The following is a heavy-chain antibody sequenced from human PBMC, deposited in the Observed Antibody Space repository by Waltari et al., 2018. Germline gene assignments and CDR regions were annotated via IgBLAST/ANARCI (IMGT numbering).Heavy chain of an antibody. CDR2: INDRGST. D-gene: IGHD4-17*01. CDR1: GGSFSGYY. Sequence: QVQLQPWGAGLLKPSEPLSLTCAVFGGSFSGYYWSWIRQPPVKGLDWIGEINDRGSTNFNPSLQSRVPIPVDTSHRQCSLNLNSVTAADTAVYYCAGSYGNYINRILSATWPWGQGTLVTVS. V-gene: IGHV4-34*01. J-gene: IGHJ4*02. CDR3: AGSYGNYINRILSATWP.